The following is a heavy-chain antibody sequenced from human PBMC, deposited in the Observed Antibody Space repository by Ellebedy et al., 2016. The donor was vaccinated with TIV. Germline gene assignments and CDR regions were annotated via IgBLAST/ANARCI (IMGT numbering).Heavy chain of an antibody. V-gene: IGHV1-2*04. CDR3: ARGPIAAAKAPFDY. D-gene: IGHD6-13*01. Sequence: AASVKVSCKPSGYTFTAYYMHWVRQAPGQGLEWMGWINPNSGGTNYAQKFQGWVTMTRDTSTSTVYMELSSLRSEDTAVYYCARGPIAAAKAPFDYWGQGTLVTVSS. CDR2: INPNSGGT. J-gene: IGHJ4*02. CDR1: GYTFTAYY.